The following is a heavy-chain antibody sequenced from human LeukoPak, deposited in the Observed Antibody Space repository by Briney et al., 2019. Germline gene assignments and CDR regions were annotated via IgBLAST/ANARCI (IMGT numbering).Heavy chain of an antibody. J-gene: IGHJ4*02. V-gene: IGHV3-30*03. D-gene: IGHD3-16*01. CDR2: ISYDGSNK. CDR1: GFTFSSYG. Sequence: PGRSLRLSCAASGFTFSSYGMHWIRQAPGKGLEWVAVISYDGSNKYYADSVKGRFTISRDNSKNTLYLQMNSLRAEDTAVYYCARENLGVDYWGQGTLVTVSS. CDR3: ARENLGVDY.